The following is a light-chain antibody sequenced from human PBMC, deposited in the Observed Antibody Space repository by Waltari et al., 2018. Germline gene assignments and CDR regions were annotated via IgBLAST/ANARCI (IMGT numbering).Light chain of an antibody. J-gene: IGKJ4*01. V-gene: IGKV3-11*01. Sequence: EIVLTQSPATLSLSPGERAPLSCRASQSVSSYLAWYQQKPGQAPRLLIYDASNRATGIPARFSGSGSGTDFTLTISGLEPEDFAVYYCQQRSNWPRGTFGGGTKVEIK. CDR2: DAS. CDR3: QQRSNWPRGT. CDR1: QSVSSY.